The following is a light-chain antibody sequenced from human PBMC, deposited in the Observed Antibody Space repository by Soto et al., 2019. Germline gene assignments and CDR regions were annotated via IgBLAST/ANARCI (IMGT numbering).Light chain of an antibody. V-gene: IGKV1-39*01. CDR1: QSISSY. J-gene: IGKJ2*01. Sequence: DIQMTQSPSSLSASVGDRVTITCRASQSISSYLNWYQQKPGKAPKLLSYAASSLQSGVPSRFSASGSGTDFTLTISSLQPEDFATYYCQQSYSTETFGQGTKLEIK. CDR2: AAS. CDR3: QQSYSTET.